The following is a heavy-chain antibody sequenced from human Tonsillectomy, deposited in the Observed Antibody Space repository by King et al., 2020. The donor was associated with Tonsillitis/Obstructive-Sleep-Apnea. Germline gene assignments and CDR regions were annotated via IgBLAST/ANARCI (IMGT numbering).Heavy chain of an antibody. V-gene: IGHV1-46*01. J-gene: IGHJ4*02. CDR3: ARGVDSSGWYMYYFDY. CDR2: INPSGGST. Sequence: MHLVRQAPGQGLEWMGIINPSGGSTSYAQKFQGRVTMTRDTSTSTVYMELSSLRSEDTAVYYCARGVDSSGWYMYYFDYWGQGTLVTVSS. D-gene: IGHD6-19*01.